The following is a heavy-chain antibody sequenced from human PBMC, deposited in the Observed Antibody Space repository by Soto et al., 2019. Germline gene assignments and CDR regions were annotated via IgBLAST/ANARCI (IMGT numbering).Heavy chain of an antibody. Sequence: TLSLTCTVSGGSVSSGSYYWSWIRQPPGKGLEWIGYIFYSGSTTYNPSLKSRVTISVDTSKNQFSLKLTSVTAADTAVYYCARRGQRGFFDYWGQGTRVTVSS. J-gene: IGHJ4*02. V-gene: IGHV4-61*01. CDR1: GGSVSSGSYY. CDR2: IFYSGST. D-gene: IGHD3-3*01. CDR3: ARRGQRGFFDY.